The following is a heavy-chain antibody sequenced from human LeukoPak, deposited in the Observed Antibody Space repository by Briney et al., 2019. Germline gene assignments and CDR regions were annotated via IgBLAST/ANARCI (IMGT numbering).Heavy chain of an antibody. J-gene: IGHJ5*02. CDR1: GYIFPNYW. CDR2: IYPGDSHT. D-gene: IGHD2-2*02. V-gene: IGHV5-51*01. CDR3: ARGPYAYTSSATLGSYNWFDP. Sequence: GASLQISCKGSGYIFPNYWIGWVRQLPGKGLEWMGIIYPGDSHTRYSPSFQDQVTISVDKSISTAYLQWSSLKASDTAMYYCARGPYAYTSSATLGSYNWFDPWGQGSLVTVSS.